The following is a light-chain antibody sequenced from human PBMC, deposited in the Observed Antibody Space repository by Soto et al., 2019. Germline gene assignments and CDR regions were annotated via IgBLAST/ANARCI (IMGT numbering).Light chain of an antibody. V-gene: IGKV3-20*01. Sequence: EIVLTQSPGTLSLSPGERATLSCRASQSVSSNYLAWYQQKPGQAPRLLIYGASSRATDIPDRFSGSGSGTDFTLTISRLEPEDFAVYYCQQFRTCGQGTKVEIK. CDR2: GAS. CDR1: QSVSSNY. CDR3: QQFRT. J-gene: IGKJ1*01.